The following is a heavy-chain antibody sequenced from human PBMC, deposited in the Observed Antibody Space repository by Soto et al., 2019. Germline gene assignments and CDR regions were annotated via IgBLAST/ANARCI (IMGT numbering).Heavy chain of an antibody. J-gene: IGHJ6*02. CDR2: ISYDGSNK. CDR3: AQDRQLVLPFVGYYYYYGMDV. V-gene: IGHV3-30*18. Sequence: GGSLRLSCAASGFTFSSYGMHWVRQAPGKGREWVAVISYDGSNKYYADSVKGRFTISRDNSKNTLYLQMNSLRAEAAAVYFCAQDRQLVLPFVGYYYYYGMDVWGQGTTVTVSS. CDR1: GFTFSSYG. D-gene: IGHD6-6*01.